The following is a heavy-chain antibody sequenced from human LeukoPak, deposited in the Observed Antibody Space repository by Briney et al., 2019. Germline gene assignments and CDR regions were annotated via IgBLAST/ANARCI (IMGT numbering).Heavy chain of an antibody. CDR1: GGTLSSYA. J-gene: IGHJ6*03. V-gene: IGHV1-69*05. CDR2: IIPIFGTA. Sequence: ASVKVSCKASGGTLSSYAISWVRQAPGQGLEWMGGIIPIFGTANYAQKFQGRVTITTDESTSTAYMELSSLRSEDTAVYYCARVSGYCSSTSCLTPYYYYYMDVWGKGTTVTVSS. D-gene: IGHD2-2*01. CDR3: ARVSGYCSSTSCLTPYYYYYMDV.